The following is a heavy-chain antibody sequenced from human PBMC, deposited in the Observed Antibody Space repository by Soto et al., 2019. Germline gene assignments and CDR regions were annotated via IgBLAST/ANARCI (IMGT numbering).Heavy chain of an antibody. V-gene: IGHV3-33*01. D-gene: IGHD2-2*01. CDR3: PRDGPSSTSCSQLDP. Sequence: GGSLRLSCEASGFTFSTYGMHWVRQAPGKGLEWVAIIWNDGSNEYYADAVKGRCTIARDNSKNTLYLQLSNLRAEDTAVYFCPRDGPSSTSCSQLDPWGQGTLVTVSS. CDR1: GFTFSTYG. CDR2: IWNDGSNE. J-gene: IGHJ5*02.